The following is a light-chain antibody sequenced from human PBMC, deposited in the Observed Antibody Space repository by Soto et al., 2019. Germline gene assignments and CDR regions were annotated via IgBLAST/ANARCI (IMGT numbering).Light chain of an antibody. Sequence: VLTQSPGTLSLSPGGRATLSCRASQNINNNYLAWYQHKPGQSPRLLIYDASLRATGVPGRFSGSGSGTDFTLTISGLEPEDCAGYYCQHYAMSPPFTFGPGTKVDIK. CDR1: QNINNNY. CDR3: QHYAMSPPFT. J-gene: IGKJ3*01. CDR2: DAS. V-gene: IGKV3-20*01.